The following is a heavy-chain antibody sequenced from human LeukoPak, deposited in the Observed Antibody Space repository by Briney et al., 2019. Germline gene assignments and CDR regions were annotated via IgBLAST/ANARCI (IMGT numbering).Heavy chain of an antibody. CDR3: ARDYYDSSGYGFDY. D-gene: IGHD3-22*01. CDR2: IYTSGST. V-gene: IGHV4-4*07. J-gene: IGHJ4*02. CDR1: GGSISSYY. Sequence: NPSETLSLTCTVSGGSISSYYWSWIRQPAGKGLEWIGRIYTSGSTNYNPSLKSRVTMSVDTSKNQFSLKLSSVTAADTAVYYCARDYYDSSGYGFDYWGQGTLVTVSS.